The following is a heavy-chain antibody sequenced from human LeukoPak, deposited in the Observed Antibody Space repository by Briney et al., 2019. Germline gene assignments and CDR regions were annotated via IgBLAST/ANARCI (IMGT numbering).Heavy chain of an antibody. D-gene: IGHD3-16*01. CDR2: ISYSGST. CDR3: ARQIGGANDFSHFDY. J-gene: IGHJ4*02. Sequence: SETLSLTCTVSGGSISSYYWSWIRQPPGKGLEWIACISYSGSTKYNPSLKSRVTISVDTSKNQFSLKLSSVTAADTAVYYCARQIGGANDFSHFDYWAREPWSPSPQ. CDR1: GGSISSYY. V-gene: IGHV4-59*01.